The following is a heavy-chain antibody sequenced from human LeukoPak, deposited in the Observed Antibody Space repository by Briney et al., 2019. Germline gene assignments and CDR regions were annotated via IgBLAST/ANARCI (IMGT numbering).Heavy chain of an antibody. CDR1: GFIFRSHG. V-gene: IGHV3-33*01. CDR2: IGTDGRNK. CDR3: VRDDDLPDNGMDV. J-gene: IGHJ6*02. Sequence: GGSLRLSCEPSGFIFRSHGMHWVRQAPGKGLEWLAVIGTDGRNKFYADSVKGRFTISRDNFKNILYLQMASLSAEDTAVYYCVRDDDLPDNGMDVWGQGTTVIVS. D-gene: IGHD3-22*01.